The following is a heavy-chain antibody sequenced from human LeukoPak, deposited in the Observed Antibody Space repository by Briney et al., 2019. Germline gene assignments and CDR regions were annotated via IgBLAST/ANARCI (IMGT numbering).Heavy chain of an antibody. CDR3: ARDRWRGGYSYGYSC. CDR1: GYTFTGYY. D-gene: IGHD5-18*01. J-gene: IGHJ4*02. CDR2: INPNSGGT. V-gene: IGHV1-2*02. Sequence: ASVKVSCKASGYTFTGYYMHWVRPAPGQGLEWMGWINPNSGGTNYAQKFQGRVTMTRDTSISTAYMELSRLRSDDTAVYYCARDRWRGGYSYGYSCWGQGTLVTISS.